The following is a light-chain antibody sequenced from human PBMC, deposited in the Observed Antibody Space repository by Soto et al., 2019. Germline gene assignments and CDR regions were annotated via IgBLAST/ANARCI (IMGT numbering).Light chain of an antibody. CDR3: QKYKIAPWT. Sequence: DIQMTQSPSSLSASAGDRVTITCRASQSVSNSLNWYQQKPGNVPKLLIYAASTLESGVPSRFTGGGYGTDFTLTITNLQPVDVATYYCQKYKIAPWTFGQGTKVDIK. J-gene: IGKJ1*01. CDR2: AAS. V-gene: IGKV1-27*01. CDR1: QSVSNS.